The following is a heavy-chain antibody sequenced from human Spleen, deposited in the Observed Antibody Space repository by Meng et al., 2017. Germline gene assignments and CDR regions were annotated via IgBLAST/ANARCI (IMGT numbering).Heavy chain of an antibody. D-gene: IGHD2-15*01. CDR3: ARAAYCSGGSCYPYFDY. V-gene: IGHV4-34*01. CDR1: GASFSGYY. J-gene: IGHJ4*02. CDR2: INHSGST. Sequence: VQLQQWGAGLLKPSETLSLTCVVSGASFSGYYWSWIRQPPGKGLEWIGEINHSGSTNYNPSLKSRVTISVDTSKNQFSLKLSSVTAADTAVYYCARAAYCSGGSCYPYFDYWGQGTLVTVSS.